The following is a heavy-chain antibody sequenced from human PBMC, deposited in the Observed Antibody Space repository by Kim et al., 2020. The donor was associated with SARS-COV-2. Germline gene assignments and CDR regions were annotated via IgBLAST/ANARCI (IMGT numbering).Heavy chain of an antibody. V-gene: IGHV3-9*01. D-gene: IGHD4-17*01. CDR2: ISWDGVTI. CDR3: AKDTEPLWIYGFRSVVFGP. J-gene: IGHJ5*02. CDR1: GFTFDDYA. Sequence: GGSLRLSCSASGFTFDDYAMHWVRQAPGKGLEWVSCISWDGVTIDYAAAVKGRFTIPSDNAKNSLYLQMNSLCAEDTALYYCAKDTEPLWIYGFRSVVFGPWGAGTL.